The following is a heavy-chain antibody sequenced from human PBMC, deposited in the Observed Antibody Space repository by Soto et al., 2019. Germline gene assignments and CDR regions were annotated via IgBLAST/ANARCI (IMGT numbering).Heavy chain of an antibody. CDR2: IYYSGST. CDR3: VRENGDYSFDY. CDR1: GGSISSYY. Sequence: LSLTCTVSGGSISSYYWSWIRQPPGKGLEWIGYIYYSGSTNYNPSLKSRVTISVDTSKNQFSLKLSSVTAADTAVYYCVRENGDYSFDYWGQGTLVTVSS. V-gene: IGHV4-59*01. D-gene: IGHD4-17*01. J-gene: IGHJ4*02.